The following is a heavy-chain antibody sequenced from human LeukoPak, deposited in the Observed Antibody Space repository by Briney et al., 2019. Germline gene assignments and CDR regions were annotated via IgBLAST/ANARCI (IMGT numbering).Heavy chain of an antibody. CDR3: AKDLDIVATITGN. Sequence: GGSLRLSCAGSGFTFSSYGMSWVRQAPGKGLEWVAGISGAGGSTYHADAVNGRFTISRDNSKNTLYLQMNSLRAEDTAVYYCAKDLDIVATITGNWGQGTLVTVSS. J-gene: IGHJ4*02. D-gene: IGHD5-12*01. CDR1: GFTFSSYG. CDR2: ISGAGGST. V-gene: IGHV3-23*01.